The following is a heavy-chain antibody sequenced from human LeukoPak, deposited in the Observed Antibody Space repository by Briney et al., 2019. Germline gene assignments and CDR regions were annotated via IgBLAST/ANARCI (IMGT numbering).Heavy chain of an antibody. Sequence: PSETLSLTCTVSGVSIGSHFWSWLRQPPGKGLEWIGYSYHIGSATHNPSLNSRVTISVDTSKSQFYLKLTSVTAADTAVYYCARESGSHAEALDIWGQGTMDSVSS. V-gene: IGHV4-59*11. J-gene: IGHJ3*02. CDR2: SYHIGSA. CDR1: GVSIGSHF. D-gene: IGHD1-26*01. CDR3: ARESGSHAEALDI.